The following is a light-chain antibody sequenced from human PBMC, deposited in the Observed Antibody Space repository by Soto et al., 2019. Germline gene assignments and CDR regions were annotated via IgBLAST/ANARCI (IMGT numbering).Light chain of an antibody. CDR3: QQYNSYSGT. V-gene: IGKV1-5*01. CDR2: DAS. CDR1: QSISSW. Sequence: DIQMTQPPSTLSASVGDRVTITCRASQSISSWLAWYQQKPGKAPKLLIYDASSLESGVPSRFSGSGSGTEVTLTISSLQPDDFATYYCQQYNSYSGTFGQGTKVEIK. J-gene: IGKJ1*01.